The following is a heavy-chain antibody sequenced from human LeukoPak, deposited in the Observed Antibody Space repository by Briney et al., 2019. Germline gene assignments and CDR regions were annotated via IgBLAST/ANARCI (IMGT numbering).Heavy chain of an antibody. Sequence: SVKVSCKASGGTFISYAISWVRQAPGQGLEWMGRIIPIFGTANYAQKFQGRVTITTDESTSTAYMELSSLRSEDTAVYYCAGSFIVLMVYARDNWFDPWGQGTLVTVSS. D-gene: IGHD2-8*01. CDR1: GGTFISYA. J-gene: IGHJ5*02. CDR2: IIPIFGTA. CDR3: AGSFIVLMVYARDNWFDP. V-gene: IGHV1-69*05.